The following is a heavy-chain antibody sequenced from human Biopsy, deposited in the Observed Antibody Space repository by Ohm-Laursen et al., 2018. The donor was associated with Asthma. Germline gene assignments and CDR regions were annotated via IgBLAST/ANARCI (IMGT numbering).Heavy chain of an antibody. CDR2: INPNSGDT. Sequence: GASVKVSCKVSGYTFTDYSIHWVRQAPGQGLEWMGRINPNSGDTKYAQRFQGRVTVTRDTSISTVYMELSSLRSDDTAVYYGARAPQPQNYGSGNAQYGLDVWGQGTTVTVSS. V-gene: IGHV1-2*06. CDR1: GYTFTDYS. D-gene: IGHD3-10*01. CDR3: ARAPQPQNYGSGNAQYGLDV. J-gene: IGHJ6*02.